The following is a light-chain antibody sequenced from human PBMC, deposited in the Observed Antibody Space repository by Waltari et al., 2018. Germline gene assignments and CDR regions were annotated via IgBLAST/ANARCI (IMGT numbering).Light chain of an antibody. J-gene: IGLJ2*01. Sequence: QSVLTQPPSVSGAPGQRVTISCTGSSSNTGAGYDVNWYQQLPGTAPKLLIYGNVNPLSWVPDRFSGSKSAASASLAISGLQADDEAEYYCQAYDRSLSGSVFGGGTKLTVL. CDR3: QAYDRSLSGSV. V-gene: IGLV1-40*01. CDR2: GNV. CDR1: SSNTGAGYD.